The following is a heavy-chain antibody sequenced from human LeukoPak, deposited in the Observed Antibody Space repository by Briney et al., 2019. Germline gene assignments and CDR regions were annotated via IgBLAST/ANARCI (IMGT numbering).Heavy chain of an antibody. CDR3: ARGPGGYCSSTSCWGMDV. Sequence: SETLSLTCAVYSGSFSGYYWSWIRQPPGKGLEWIGEINHSGSTNYNPSLKSRVTISVDTSKNQFSLKLSSVTAADTAVYYCARGPGGYCSSTSCWGMDVWGQGTTVTVSS. CDR1: SGSFSGYY. V-gene: IGHV4-34*01. D-gene: IGHD2-2*01. J-gene: IGHJ6*02. CDR2: INHSGST.